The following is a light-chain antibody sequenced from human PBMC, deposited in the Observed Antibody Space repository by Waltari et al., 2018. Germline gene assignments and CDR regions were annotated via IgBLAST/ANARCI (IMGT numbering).Light chain of an antibody. V-gene: IGKV1-33*01. CDR2: DAS. J-gene: IGKJ4*01. CDR3: QRYANLRLT. Sequence: DIKMTQPPSSLSAFVGDRGTITCQASQNISNSLNWYQQRPGKVPKLLIYDASNLETGVPSRFSGSGSGTDFIFTISSLQPEDIATYYCQRYANLRLTFGGGTKVEI. CDR1: QNISNS.